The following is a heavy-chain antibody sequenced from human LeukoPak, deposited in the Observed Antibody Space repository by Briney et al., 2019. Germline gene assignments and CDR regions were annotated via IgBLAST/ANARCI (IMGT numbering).Heavy chain of an antibody. CDR2: IYHSGST. V-gene: IGHV4-38-2*01. D-gene: IGHD3-22*01. Sequence: PSETLSLTCAVSGYSISSGYYWGWIRQPPGKGLEWIGSIYHSGSTYYNPSLKSRVTISVDTSKTQFSLKLSSVTAADTAVYYCARRGWENYYDSSGYYPTFDYWGQGTLVTVSS. CDR1: GYSISSGYY. J-gene: IGHJ4*02. CDR3: ARRGWENYYDSSGYYPTFDY.